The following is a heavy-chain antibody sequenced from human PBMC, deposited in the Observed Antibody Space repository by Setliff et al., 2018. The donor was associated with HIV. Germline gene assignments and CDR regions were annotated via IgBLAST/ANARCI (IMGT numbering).Heavy chain of an antibody. CDR2: INPYNGAT. Sequence: GASVKVSCKASGYTFFEYYMFWLRQAPGQGLECMGWINPYNGATKSAHKFQGRVTVTRDTSITTTYMELTRLTSDDTAIYYCARAPIYCGGDCYLFDYWGQGTLVTVSS. CDR3: ARAPIYCGGDCYLFDY. D-gene: IGHD2-21*02. J-gene: IGHJ4*02. V-gene: IGHV1-2*02. CDR1: GYTFFEYY.